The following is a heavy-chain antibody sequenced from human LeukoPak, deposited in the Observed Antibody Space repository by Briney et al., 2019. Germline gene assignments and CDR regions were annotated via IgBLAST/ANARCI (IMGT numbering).Heavy chain of an antibody. Sequence: GGSLRLSCAASGFTFSSYSMNWVRQAPGKGLEWVSYISSSSSTIYYADSVKGRFTISRDNAKNSLYLQMNSLRAEDTAVYYCAKGFSRPGYYTPFDYWGQGTLVTVSS. CDR2: ISSSSSTI. D-gene: IGHD3/OR15-3a*01. V-gene: IGHV3-48*04. CDR1: GFTFSSYS. CDR3: AKGFSRPGYYTPFDY. J-gene: IGHJ4*02.